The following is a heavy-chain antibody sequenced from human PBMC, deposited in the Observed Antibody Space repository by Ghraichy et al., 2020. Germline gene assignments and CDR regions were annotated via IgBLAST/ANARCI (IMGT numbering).Heavy chain of an antibody. CDR3: ARDRSMSYDS. J-gene: IGHJ5*01. Sequence: SETLSLTCIVSGYSISSGYYWGWIRQSPGKGLELIGSINYSGNTYYKPSLQRRVTISLDTSRHQFSLNLRSVTAADTAVYFCARDRSMSYDSWGRGSLVTVSS. CDR1: GYSISSGYY. V-gene: IGHV4-38-2*02. CDR2: INYSGNT.